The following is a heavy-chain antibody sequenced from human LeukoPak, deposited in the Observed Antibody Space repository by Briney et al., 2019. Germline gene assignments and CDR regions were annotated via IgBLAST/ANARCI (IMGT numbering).Heavy chain of an antibody. CDR1: GFTFSSYW. CDR3: ARGGKFYYDSSGYPGGD. D-gene: IGHD3-22*01. CDR2: KKQDGSKK. J-gene: IGHJ4*02. Sequence: GGSLRLSCVASGFTFSSYWMSWVRQAPGKGLEWVANKKQDGSKKYYLDSVRGRFIIPRHNDNNSLNLQMNSLRAEDTAVYYFARGGKFYYDSSGYPGGDWGQGTLVTVSS. V-gene: IGHV3-7*01.